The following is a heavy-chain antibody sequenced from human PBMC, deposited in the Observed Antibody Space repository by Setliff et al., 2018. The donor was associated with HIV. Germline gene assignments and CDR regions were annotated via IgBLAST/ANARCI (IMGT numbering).Heavy chain of an antibody. CDR2: INHSGST. Sequence: PSETLSLTCAVYGGSFSGYYWSWIRQPPGKGLEWIGEINHSGSTNYNPSLKSRVTISVDTSKNQFSLKLSSVTAADTAVYYCARMVVVVTNWFDPWGQGTLVTVSS. J-gene: IGHJ5*02. CDR1: GGSFSGYY. V-gene: IGHV4-34*01. D-gene: IGHD2-15*01. CDR3: ARMVVVVTNWFDP.